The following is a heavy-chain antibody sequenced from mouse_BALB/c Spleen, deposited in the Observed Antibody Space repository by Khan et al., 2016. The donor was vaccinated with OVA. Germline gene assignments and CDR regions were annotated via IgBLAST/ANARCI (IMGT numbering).Heavy chain of an antibody. CDR2: ISSGGHYT. CDR3: ARLAYYYNSEGFAY. CDR1: GFTFSTYG. D-gene: IGHD1-1*01. V-gene: IGHV5-6*01. J-gene: IGHJ3*01. Sequence: EVELVESGGDLVKPGGSLELSCAASGFTFSTYGMSWVRQTPDMRLEWVATISSGGHYTYYPDSVKGRFTISRDNAKNTPYLHMSSLKSEDTAIYYCARLAYYYNSEGFAYWGQGTLVTVSA.